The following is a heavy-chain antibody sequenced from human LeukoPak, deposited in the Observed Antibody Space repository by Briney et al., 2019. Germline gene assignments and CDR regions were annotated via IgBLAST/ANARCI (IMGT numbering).Heavy chain of an antibody. CDR1: GFTFSSYS. D-gene: IGHD5-12*01. Sequence: PGGSLRLSCAASGFTFSSYSMNWVRQAPGKGLEWVSSISSSSSFIYYADSVKGRFTISRDNSKNTLYLQMNSLRAEDTAVYYCAKYSGYDYNYYYGMGVWGQGTTVTVSS. CDR2: ISSSSSFI. CDR3: AKYSGYDYNYYYGMGV. J-gene: IGHJ6*02. V-gene: IGHV3-21*04.